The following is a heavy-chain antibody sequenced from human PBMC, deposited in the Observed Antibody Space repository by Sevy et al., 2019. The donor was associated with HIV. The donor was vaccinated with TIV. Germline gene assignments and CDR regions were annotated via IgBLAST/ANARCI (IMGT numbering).Heavy chain of an antibody. V-gene: IGHV1-2*02. Sequence: ASVKVSCKASGYTFTGYYMHSVRQAPGQGLEWMGWINPNSGGTNYAQKFQGRVTMTRDTSIRTAYMELSRLRSDDTAVYYCARDPSGYCSSTNGPETQDWFDPWGQGTLVTVSS. CDR1: GYTFTGYY. CDR2: INPNSGGT. J-gene: IGHJ5*02. CDR3: ARDPSGYCSSTNGPETQDWFDP. D-gene: IGHD2-2*03.